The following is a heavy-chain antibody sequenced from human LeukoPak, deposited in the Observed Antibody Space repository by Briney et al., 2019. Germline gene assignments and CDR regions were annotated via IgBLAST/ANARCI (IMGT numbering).Heavy chain of an antibody. Sequence: ASVKVSCKASGGTFSSYAISWVRQAPGQGLEWMGGIIPIFGTANYAQKFQGRVTITADKSTSTAYMELSSLRSEDTAVYYCARHTDSSGWYFDYWGQGTLVTVSS. V-gene: IGHV1-69*06. J-gene: IGHJ4*02. CDR2: IIPIFGTA. CDR3: ARHTDSSGWYFDY. CDR1: GGTFSSYA. D-gene: IGHD6-19*01.